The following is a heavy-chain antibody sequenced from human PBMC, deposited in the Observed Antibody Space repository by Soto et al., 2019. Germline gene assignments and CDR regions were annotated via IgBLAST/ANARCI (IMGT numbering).Heavy chain of an antibody. CDR1: CGSIISYY. V-gene: IGHV4-4*07. CDR2: IYTSGST. CDR3: AREHHTVRGVTLYYYYYGMDV. Sequence: SETLSLTCTFSCGSIISYYWSWIRQPAGKGLEWIGRIYTSGSTNYNPSLKSRVTMSVDTSKNQFSLKLSSVTAADTAVYYCAREHHTVRGVTLYYYYYGMDVWGQGTTVTVSS. D-gene: IGHD3-10*01. J-gene: IGHJ6*02.